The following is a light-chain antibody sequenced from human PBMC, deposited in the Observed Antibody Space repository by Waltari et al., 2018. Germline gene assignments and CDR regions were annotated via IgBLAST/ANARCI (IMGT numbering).Light chain of an antibody. CDR1: QSVCRS. V-gene: IGKV3-20*01. Sequence: EIVLTQSPGTLSLSPGERVTLSCRASQSVCRSLAWYQQKPGQAPRLLIYGASSRATGIPDRFSGSGSGTDFSLTISRLAPDDLSVYYCQHYVRLPVTFGQGTKVEI. CDR2: GAS. J-gene: IGKJ1*01. CDR3: QHYVRLPVT.